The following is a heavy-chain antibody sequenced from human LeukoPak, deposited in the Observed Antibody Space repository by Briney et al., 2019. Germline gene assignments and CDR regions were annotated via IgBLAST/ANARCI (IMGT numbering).Heavy chain of an antibody. CDR3: ARGAAAINYYYYYYYMDV. Sequence: LETLSLTCTVSGGSISSYYWSWIRQPAGKGLEWIGRIYTSGSTNYNPSLKSRVTMSVDTSKNQFSLKLSSVTAADTAVYYCARGAAAINYYYYYYYMDVWGKGTTVTVSS. CDR1: GGSISSYY. D-gene: IGHD6-13*01. V-gene: IGHV4-4*07. CDR2: IYTSGST. J-gene: IGHJ6*03.